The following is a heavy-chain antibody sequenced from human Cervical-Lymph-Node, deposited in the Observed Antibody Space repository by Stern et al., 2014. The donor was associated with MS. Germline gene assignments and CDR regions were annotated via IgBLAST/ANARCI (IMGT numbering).Heavy chain of an antibody. CDR1: GGTFSSYA. CDR3: ARPTTVTVGAMDV. V-gene: IGHV1-69*01. J-gene: IGHJ6*02. D-gene: IGHD4-17*01. CDR2: SLPIFGTA. Sequence: VQLVESGAEVKKPGSSVKVSCKASGGTFSSYAINWVRQAPGQGLEWMGRSLPIFGTANYAQKFQGRVPITADESTSTAYMELSSLRSEDTAVYYCARPTTVTVGAMDVWGQGTTVTVSS.